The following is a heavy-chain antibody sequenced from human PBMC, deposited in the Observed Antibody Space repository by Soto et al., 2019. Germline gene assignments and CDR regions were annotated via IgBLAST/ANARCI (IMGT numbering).Heavy chain of an antibody. CDR2: TYFRSKWYK. Sequence: SQTLSLTCAISGDSVSSNSAAWNWIRQSPSRGLEWLGRTYFRSKWYKDYAISVKSRITINPDTSKNQFSLQLNSVTPEDTAVYYCVRDVGGGELLDYWGQGTLVTVPS. CDR3: VRDVGGGELLDY. D-gene: IGHD1-26*01. CDR1: GDSVSSNSAA. V-gene: IGHV6-1*01. J-gene: IGHJ4*02.